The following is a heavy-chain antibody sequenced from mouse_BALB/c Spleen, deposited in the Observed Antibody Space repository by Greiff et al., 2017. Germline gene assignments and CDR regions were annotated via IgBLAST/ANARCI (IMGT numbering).Heavy chain of an antibody. J-gene: IGHJ3*01. Sequence: LQESGPELVKPGASVKLSCKASGYTFTSYWMHWVKQRPGQGLEWIGEINPSNGRTNYNEKFKSKATLTVDKSSSTAYMQLSSLTSEDSAVYYCARWNDYFYWGQGTLVTVSA. CDR2: INPSNGRT. CDR3: ARWNDYFY. V-gene: IGHV1S81*02. D-gene: IGHD2-4*01. CDR1: GYTFTSYW.